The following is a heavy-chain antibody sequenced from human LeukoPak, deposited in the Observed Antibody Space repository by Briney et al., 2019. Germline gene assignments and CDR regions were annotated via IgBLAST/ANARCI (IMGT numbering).Heavy chain of an antibody. D-gene: IGHD3-10*01. CDR3: AREGGEAFDI. V-gene: IGHV3-48*03. J-gene: IGHJ3*02. CDR1: GFNFSSYE. Sequence: GGSLRLSCAASGFNFSSYEMNWVRQAPGKGLEWVSYTSSSGGTTYYADSVKGRFTISRDNAKNSLYLEMNSLRAEDTAIYYCAREGGEAFDIWGQGTMVTVSS. CDR2: TSSSGGTT.